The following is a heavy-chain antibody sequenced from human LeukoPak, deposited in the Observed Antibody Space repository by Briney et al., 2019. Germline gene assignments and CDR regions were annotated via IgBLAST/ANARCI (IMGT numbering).Heavy chain of an antibody. CDR3: ASHSSGWDYFDY. D-gene: IGHD6-19*01. V-gene: IGHV3-21*04. Sequence: PGGSLRLSCAASGFTFSSYSMNWARQAPGKGLEWVSSISSSSSYIYYADSVKGRFTISRDNAKNSLYLQMNSLRAEDTAVYYCASHSSGWDYFDYWGQGTLVTVSS. J-gene: IGHJ4*02. CDR1: GFTFSSYS. CDR2: ISSSSSYI.